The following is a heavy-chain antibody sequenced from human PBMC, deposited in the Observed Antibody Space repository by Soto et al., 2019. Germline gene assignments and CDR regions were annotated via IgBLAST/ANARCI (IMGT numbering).Heavy chain of an antibody. CDR2: ISYDGSNK. CDR3: AKARGSGYDWCIDY. Sequence: GGSLRLSCAASGFTFSSYGMHWVRQAPGKGLEWVAVISYDGSNKYYADSVKGRFTISRDNSKNTLYLQMNSLRAEDTAVYYCAKARGSGYDWCIDYWGQGTLVTVSS. V-gene: IGHV3-30*18. CDR1: GFTFSSYG. D-gene: IGHD5-12*01. J-gene: IGHJ4*02.